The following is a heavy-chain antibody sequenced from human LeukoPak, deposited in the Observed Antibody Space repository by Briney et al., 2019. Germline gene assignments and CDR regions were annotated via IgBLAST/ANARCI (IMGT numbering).Heavy chain of an antibody. Sequence: GGSLRLSCAASGFTFSSYWMSWVRQAPGKGLEWVANIKQDGSEKYYVDSVKGRFTISRDNAKNSLYLQMNSLRAEDTAVNYCARESLPYYDVWSGYRRGWFVPWGQGTMVTVSS. CDR2: IKQDGSEK. CDR1: GFTFSSYW. CDR3: ARESLPYYDVWSGYRRGWFVP. V-gene: IGHV3-7*01. J-gene: IGHJ5*02. D-gene: IGHD3-3*01.